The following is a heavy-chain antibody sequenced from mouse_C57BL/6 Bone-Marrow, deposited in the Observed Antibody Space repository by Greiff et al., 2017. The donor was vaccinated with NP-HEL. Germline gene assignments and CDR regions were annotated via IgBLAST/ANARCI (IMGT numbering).Heavy chain of an antibody. CDR3: AITTVVAVDY. Sequence: VQLQQSGPELVKPGASVKIPCKASGYTFTDYNMDWVTQSHGKSLEWIGDINPNNGGTIYTQKFKGKATLTVDKSSSTAYMELRSLTSEDTAVYYCAITTVVAVDYWGQGTSVTVSS. V-gene: IGHV1-18*01. CDR2: INPNNGGT. CDR1: GYTFTDYN. D-gene: IGHD1-1*01. J-gene: IGHJ4*01.